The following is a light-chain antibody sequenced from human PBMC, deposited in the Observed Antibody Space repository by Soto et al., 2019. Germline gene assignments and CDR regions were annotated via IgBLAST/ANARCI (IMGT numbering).Light chain of an antibody. V-gene: IGKV3-15*01. CDR3: QQYNTWPLIT. CDR2: GAS. Sequence: EIVMTQSPATLSVSPGERATLSCRASQSVGSNLAWYQQKPGQAPRLLIYGASTRATGIPARFSGSGSGTEFTLAISSLQSEDFAVYCCQQYNTWPLITFGQGTRLEIK. J-gene: IGKJ5*01. CDR1: QSVGSN.